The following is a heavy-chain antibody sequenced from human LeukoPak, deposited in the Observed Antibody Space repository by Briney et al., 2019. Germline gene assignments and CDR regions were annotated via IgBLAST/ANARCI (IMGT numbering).Heavy chain of an antibody. CDR3: ARSAPAYYSDSSHSLDY. J-gene: IGHJ4*02. CDR1: GYIFTSYA. V-gene: IGHV1-3*03. D-gene: IGHD3-22*01. CDR2: INVGNGNT. Sequence: ASVKVSCKASGYIFTSYAMHWVRQAPGQRLEWMGWINVGNGNTKYSQEFQGRVTFTRDTSANTAYMELSSLRSEDMAVYYCARSAPAYYSDSSHSLDYWGQGTLVTVSS.